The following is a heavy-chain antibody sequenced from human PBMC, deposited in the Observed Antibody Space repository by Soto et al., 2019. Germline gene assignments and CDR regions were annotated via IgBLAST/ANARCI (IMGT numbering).Heavy chain of an antibody. CDR1: GYTFSSYG. CDR3: ARDRVAAQGAFDI. CDR2: NSAYNGNT. D-gene: IGHD6-6*01. Sequence: QVQLVQAGAGVKKPGASVKVSFKASGYTFSSYGISWGRQAPGQGLEWMGRNSAYNGNTNYAQKLQGRVTMTTDTPTSTAYMELRSLRSDDTAVYYCARDRVAAQGAFDIWGQGTMVTVSS. J-gene: IGHJ3*02. V-gene: IGHV1-18*01.